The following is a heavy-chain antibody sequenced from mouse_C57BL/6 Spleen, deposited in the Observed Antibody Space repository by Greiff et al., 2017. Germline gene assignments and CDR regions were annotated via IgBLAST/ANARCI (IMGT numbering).Heavy chain of an antibody. J-gene: IGHJ2*01. V-gene: IGHV14-2*01. CDR1: GFNIKDYY. CDR3: AAPSTGTGDY. D-gene: IGHD4-1*02. CDR2: IDPEDGET. Sequence: EVQLHQSGAELVKPGASVKLSCTASGFNIKDYYMHWVKQRAEQGLEWIGRIDPEDGETKYAPTFQGKATITADTSSNTAYLQLSSRTSEDTAVNYGAAPSTGTGDYGGQGTALTVAA.